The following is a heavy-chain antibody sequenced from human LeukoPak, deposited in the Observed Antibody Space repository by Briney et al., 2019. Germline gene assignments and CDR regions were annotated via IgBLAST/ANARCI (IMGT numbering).Heavy chain of an antibody. D-gene: IGHD6-13*01. Sequence: KPSETPSLTCTVAGGSISSYYWCWIRPPPREGLGWIGRIYTSGSTNYNPSLKSRVTMSVDTSKNQFSLKLSSVTAADTAVYYCARDLGGYSRNFDYWGQGTLVTVSS. J-gene: IGHJ4*02. CDR2: IYTSGST. CDR3: ARDLGGYSRNFDY. CDR1: GGSISSYY. V-gene: IGHV4-4*07.